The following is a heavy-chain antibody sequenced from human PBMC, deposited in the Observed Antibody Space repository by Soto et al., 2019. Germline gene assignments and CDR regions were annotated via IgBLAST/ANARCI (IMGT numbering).Heavy chain of an antibody. CDR3: VKSPTPNYYYYYGMDV. CDR2: ISSNGGST. V-gene: IGHV3-64D*06. CDR1: GFTFSSYA. J-gene: IGHJ6*02. Sequence: GGSLRLSCSASGFTFSSYAMHWVRQAPGKGLEYVSAISSNGGSTYYADSVKGRFTISRDSSKNTLYLQMSSLRAEDTAVYYCVKSPTPNYYYYYGMDVWGQGTTVTVSS.